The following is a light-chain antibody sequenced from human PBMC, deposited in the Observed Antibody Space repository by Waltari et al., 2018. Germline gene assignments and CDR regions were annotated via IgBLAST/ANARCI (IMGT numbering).Light chain of an antibody. CDR1: QILVSRDGNTY. J-gene: IGKJ1*01. CDR3: MQGTHWPWT. CDR2: KVS. Sequence: DVVLTHSPLSLPVTLRQPSSISFRSSQILVSRDGNTYFNWFHQRPGQSPRRLLYKVSNRDSGVPDRFSGSGSGTDFTLRISRVEAEDVGDYYCMQGTHWPWTFGPGTKVEI. V-gene: IGKV2-30*01.